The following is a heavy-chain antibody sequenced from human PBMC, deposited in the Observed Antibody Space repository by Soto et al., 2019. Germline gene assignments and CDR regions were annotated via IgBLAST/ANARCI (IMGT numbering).Heavy chain of an antibody. D-gene: IGHD3-9*01. CDR3: ARGGYDILTGSPIYYFDY. Sequence: YLRSPQHAHKKGHEWMGWINPNSGGTNYAQKIQGWVTMTRDTSIRTAYMELSRLRSDDTAVYYCARGGYDILTGSPIYYFDYWGQGTLVTVSS. V-gene: IGHV1-2*04. J-gene: IGHJ4*02. CDR1: Y. CDR2: INPNSGGT.